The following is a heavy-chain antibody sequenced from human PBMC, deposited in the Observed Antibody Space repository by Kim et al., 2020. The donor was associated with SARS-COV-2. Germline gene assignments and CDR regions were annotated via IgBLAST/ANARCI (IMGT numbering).Heavy chain of an antibody. Sequence: GGSLRLSCAASGFTFSSYGMHCVRQAPGKGLEWVAVISYDGSNKYYADSVKGRFTISRDNSKNTLYLQMNSLRAEDTAVYYCAKAADTGYYGMDVWGQGTTVIVSS. D-gene: IGHD5-18*01. V-gene: IGHV3-30*18. CDR1: GFTFSSYG. CDR3: AKAADTGYYGMDV. J-gene: IGHJ6*02. CDR2: ISYDGSNK.